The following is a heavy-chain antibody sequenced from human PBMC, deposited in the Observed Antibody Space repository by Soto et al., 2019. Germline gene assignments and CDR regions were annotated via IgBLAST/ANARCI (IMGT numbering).Heavy chain of an antibody. D-gene: IGHD1-26*01. Sequence: GGSLRLSCTASGFTFGDYAMSWVRQAPGKGLEWVGFIRSKAYGGTTEYAASVKGRFTISRDDSKSIAYLQMNSLKTEDTAVYYCAREVGANTPPYFDYWGQGTLVTVSS. CDR1: GFTFGDYA. CDR2: IRSKAYGGTT. CDR3: AREVGANTPPYFDY. V-gene: IGHV3-49*04. J-gene: IGHJ4*02.